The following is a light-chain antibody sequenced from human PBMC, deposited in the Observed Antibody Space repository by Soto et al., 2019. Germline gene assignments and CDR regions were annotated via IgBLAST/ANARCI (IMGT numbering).Light chain of an antibody. CDR2: GAS. Sequence: EIVLTQSPGTLSLSPGERVTLSCRASQSVNNNYSAWYQQKPGQAPRLLIYGASSRVSGIPDRFSGGESGTDFALTISRREPEAFAVYHCQQYSGSPWTFGQGTKVEIK. CDR1: QSVNNNY. J-gene: IGKJ1*01. CDR3: QQYSGSPWT. V-gene: IGKV3-20*01.